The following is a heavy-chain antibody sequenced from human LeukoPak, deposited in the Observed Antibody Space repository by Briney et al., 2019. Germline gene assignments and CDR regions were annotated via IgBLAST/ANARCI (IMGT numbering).Heavy chain of an antibody. CDR2: FDPEDGET. J-gene: IGHJ5*02. V-gene: IGHV1-24*01. CDR1: EYTLTELS. Sequence: ASVKVSCKVSEYTLTELSMHWVRQAPGKGLEWMGGFDPEDGETIYAQKFQGRVTITADESTSTAYMELSSLRSEDTAVYYCARDEGAHGPGFGELLAPNWFDPWGQGTLVTVSS. D-gene: IGHD3-10*01. CDR3: ARDEGAHGPGFGELLAPNWFDP.